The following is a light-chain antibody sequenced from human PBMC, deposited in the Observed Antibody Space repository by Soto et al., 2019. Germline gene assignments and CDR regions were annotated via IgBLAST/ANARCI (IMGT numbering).Light chain of an antibody. J-gene: IGKJ5*01. CDR3: QQYNSYLT. CDR2: DAS. Sequence: DIQMTQSPSTLSASVGDRVTITCRASQSISSWLAWYQQKPGKAPKLLIYDASSLESGVPSRLSGSGSGTEFTLTISSLQPDDFATYYCQQYNSYLTFGQGTRLEIK. CDR1: QSISSW. V-gene: IGKV1-5*01.